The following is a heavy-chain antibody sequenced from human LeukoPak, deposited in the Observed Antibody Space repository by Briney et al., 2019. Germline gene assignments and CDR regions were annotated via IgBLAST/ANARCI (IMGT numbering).Heavy chain of an antibody. CDR1: GFTFSSYA. D-gene: IGHD1-26*01. CDR2: IKSKTDGGTT. J-gene: IGHJ5*02. Sequence: GGSLRLSCAASGFTFSSYAMSWVRQAPGKGLEWVGRIKSKTDGGTTDYAAPVKGRFTISRDDSKNTLYLQMNSLKTEDTAVYYCTTLVGARGGWFDPWGQGTLVTVSS. CDR3: TTLVGARGGWFDP. V-gene: IGHV3-15*01.